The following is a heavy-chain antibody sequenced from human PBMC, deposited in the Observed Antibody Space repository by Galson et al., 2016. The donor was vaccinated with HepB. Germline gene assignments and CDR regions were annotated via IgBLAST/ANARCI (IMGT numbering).Heavy chain of an antibody. J-gene: IGHJ4*02. Sequence: SCKASGYTFPTYGIQWVRQAPGQRLEWIGWYNAGNGDPRYSQNFQGRVTFTRDTSASTAYMELSSLRSEDTAVYFCARSGNEWSVDYWGQGTLVSVSS. CDR3: ARSGNEWSVDY. CDR1: GYTFPTYG. CDR2: YNAGNGDP. D-gene: IGHD3-3*01. V-gene: IGHV1-3*01.